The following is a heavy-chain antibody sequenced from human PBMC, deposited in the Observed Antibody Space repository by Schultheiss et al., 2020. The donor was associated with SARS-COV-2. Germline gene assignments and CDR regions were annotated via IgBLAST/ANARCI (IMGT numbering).Heavy chain of an antibody. J-gene: IGHJ6*02. V-gene: IGHV3-23*01. CDR1: GFTFSSYA. CDR3: AKWGYVLIWFGGMDV. D-gene: IGHD3-10*01. CDR2: ISGSGGST. Sequence: GGSLRLSCAASGFTFSSYAMSWVRQAPGKGLEWVSAISGSGGSTYYADSVKGRFTISRDNSKNTLYLQMNSLRAEDTAVYYCAKWGYVLIWFGGMDVWGQGTTVTVSS.